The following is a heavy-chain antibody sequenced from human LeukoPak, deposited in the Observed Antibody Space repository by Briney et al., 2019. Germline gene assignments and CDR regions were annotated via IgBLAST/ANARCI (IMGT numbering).Heavy chain of an antibody. V-gene: IGHV3-7*01. CDR1: GFTFSSYW. D-gene: IGHD3-3*01. J-gene: IGHJ5*02. CDR2: IKQDGSEK. CDR3: AKAGVRFLESPGWFDP. Sequence: PGGSLRLSCAASGFTFSSYWMSWVRQAPGKGLEWVANIKQDGSEKYYVDSVKGRFTISRDNAKNSLYLQMNSLRAEDTAVYYCAKAGVRFLESPGWFDPWGQGTQVTISS.